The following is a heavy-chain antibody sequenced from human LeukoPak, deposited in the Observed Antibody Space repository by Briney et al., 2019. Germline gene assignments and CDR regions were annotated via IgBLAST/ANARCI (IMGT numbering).Heavy chain of an antibody. D-gene: IGHD3-22*01. Sequence: SQTLSLTCAVSGGSISSGGYSWSWIRQPPGKGLEWIGYIYHSGSTNYNPSLKSRVTISVDTSKNQFSLKLSSVTAADTAVYYCARTTYYYDSSGYYYFDYWGQGTLVTVSS. CDR3: ARTTYYYDSSGYYYFDY. CDR2: IYHSGST. CDR1: GGSISSGGYS. J-gene: IGHJ4*02. V-gene: IGHV4-30-2*01.